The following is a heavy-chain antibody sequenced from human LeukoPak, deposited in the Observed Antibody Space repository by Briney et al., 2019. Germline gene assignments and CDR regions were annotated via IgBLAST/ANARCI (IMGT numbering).Heavy chain of an antibody. V-gene: IGHV3-11*05. CDR2: ISSTSGDI. CDR1: GFSFSDYY. Sequence: GGSLRLSCAASGFSFSDYYMSWIRQAPGKGLEWVSYISSTSGDINYADSVKGRFTISRDNAMRSLYLQMSSLRAKDTAVYYCVRGGAFYADNWGQGTLVTVSS. J-gene: IGHJ4*02. CDR3: VRGGAFYADN. D-gene: IGHD2/OR15-2a*01.